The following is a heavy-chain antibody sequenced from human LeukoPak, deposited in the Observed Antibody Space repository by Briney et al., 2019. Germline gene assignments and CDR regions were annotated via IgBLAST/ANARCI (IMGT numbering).Heavy chain of an antibody. J-gene: IGHJ3*02. V-gene: IGHV3-74*01. D-gene: IGHD6-6*01. CDR2: INTDGSST. Sequence: PGGSLRLSCAASGFTFSSYSMNWFRQAPGKGLVWVSRINTDGSSTSYADSVKGRFTISRDNAKNTLYLQMNSLRAEDTAVYYCARERWQLGDAFDIWGQGTMVTVSS. CDR1: GFTFSSYS. CDR3: ARERWQLGDAFDI.